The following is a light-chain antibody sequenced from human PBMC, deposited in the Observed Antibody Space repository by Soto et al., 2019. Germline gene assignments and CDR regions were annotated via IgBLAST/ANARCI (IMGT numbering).Light chain of an antibody. J-gene: IGLJ3*02. CDR2: EVS. CDR1: STDVGGYTH. V-gene: IGLV2-14*01. CDR3: SSFTSSITWV. Sequence: QSVLTQPASVSASPGQSITISCTGTSTDVGGYTHVSWYQQHPGKAPKLMIYEVSNRPSGVSDRFSGSKSGNTASLTISGLQAEDEADYYCSSFTSSITWVFGGGTKLTVL.